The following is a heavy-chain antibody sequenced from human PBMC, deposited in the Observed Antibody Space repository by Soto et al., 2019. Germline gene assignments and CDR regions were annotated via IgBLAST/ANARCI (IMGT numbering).Heavy chain of an antibody. Sequence: QITLKESGPTLVKPTQTLTLTCTFSGFSLSTSGGGVGWIRQPPGKALEWLALFYWNDDKRYSPSLKSRLTITNDTSKNQVVLTKTNIDPVDTATYYCAHRVRYGGNGDWYFDLWGRGTLVTVSS. CDR2: FYWNDDK. V-gene: IGHV2-5*01. CDR1: GFSLSTSGGG. D-gene: IGHD4-17*01. J-gene: IGHJ2*01. CDR3: AHRVRYGGNGDWYFDL.